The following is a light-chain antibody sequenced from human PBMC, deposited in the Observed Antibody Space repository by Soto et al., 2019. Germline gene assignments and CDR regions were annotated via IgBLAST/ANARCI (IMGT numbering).Light chain of an antibody. Sequence: EIVMTQSPATLSVSPGERATLSCRASQSVSSTLAWYQQKPGQAPRLLIYGASSRATGIPARFSGSGPGTEFTLTITSLQSEDFAVYYCQQYNNWPQTFGQGTKVEI. CDR1: QSVSST. V-gene: IGKV3-15*01. J-gene: IGKJ1*01. CDR3: QQYNNWPQT. CDR2: GAS.